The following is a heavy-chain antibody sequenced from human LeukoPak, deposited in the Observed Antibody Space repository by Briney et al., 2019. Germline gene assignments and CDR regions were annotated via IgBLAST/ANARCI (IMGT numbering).Heavy chain of an antibody. CDR3: ARVGYDSSGYYRDY. V-gene: IGHV4-4*07. CDR1: GGSISSYY. J-gene: IGHJ4*02. CDR2: IYTSGST. D-gene: IGHD3-22*01. Sequence: SETLSLTCTVSGGSISSYYWSWIRQPAGKGLEWIGRIYTSGSTNYNPSLKSRVTISVDTSKNQFSLKLSSVTAADTAVYYCARVGYDSSGYYRDYWGQGTLVTVSS.